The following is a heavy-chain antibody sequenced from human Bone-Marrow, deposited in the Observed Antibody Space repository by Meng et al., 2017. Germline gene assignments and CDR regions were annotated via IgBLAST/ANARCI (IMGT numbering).Heavy chain of an antibody. D-gene: IGHD6-13*01. J-gene: IGHJ4*02. CDR2: INHSGST. CDR1: GGSFSGFY. V-gene: IGHV4-34*01. Sequence: QVQLRQWGAGLLKPSETLVLTCAVYGGSFSGFYWNWFRQPPGKGLEWIAEINHSGSTNINPSLKSRVTILADTSNNQFSLKVRSVTAADTAVYYCAREAYSTSLSSATGFDYWGQGTLVTVSS. CDR3: AREAYSTSLSSATGFDY.